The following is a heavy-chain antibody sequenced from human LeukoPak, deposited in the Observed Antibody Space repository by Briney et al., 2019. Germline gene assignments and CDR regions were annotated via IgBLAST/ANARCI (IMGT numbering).Heavy chain of an antibody. V-gene: IGHV3-7*01. CDR1: GFTIDNFY. CDR2: IDEAGKDR. Sequence: GGSLRLSCTASGFTIDNFYMSWVCQAPGKGLEWVANIDEAGKDRYYADSVKGRFTISRDNTKNSLYLDMTSLRAEDTATYFCARARPGLVFNYFDYWGQGVLVPVSS. J-gene: IGHJ4*01. CDR3: ARARPGLVFNYFDY. D-gene: IGHD6-6*01.